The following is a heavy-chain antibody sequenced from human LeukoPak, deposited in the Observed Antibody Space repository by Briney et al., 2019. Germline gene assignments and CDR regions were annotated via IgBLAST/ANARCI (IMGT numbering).Heavy chain of an antibody. V-gene: IGHV4-4*09. CDR3: ARFTYTTRPSDV. CDR1: GGSISGYY. D-gene: IGHD3-16*01. J-gene: IGHJ6*04. Sequence: SETLSLTCSGSGGSISGYYWSWIRQPPGQTLEWIGYIYSSGSTNYNPSLQSRVAMSVDTSMNQFSLRLSSVTAADTAVYYCARFTYTTRPSDVWGKGTPVTVSS. CDR2: IYSSGST.